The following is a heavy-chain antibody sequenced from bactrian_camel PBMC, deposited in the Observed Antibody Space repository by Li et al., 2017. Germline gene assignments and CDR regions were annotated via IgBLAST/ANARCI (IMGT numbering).Heavy chain of an antibody. D-gene: IGHD4*01. CDR1: EYVSNTCF. J-gene: IGHJ4*01. CDR3: AADIKRLSCLYTSTILSNTYAY. Sequence: HVQLVESGGGLVQPGGSLRLSCAATEYVSNTCFMGWYRQAPGKEREFVSLIGRDGSTKYADSVKGRFTISQDNAKNMVYQQMNSLRPEDTAMYYCAADIKRLSCLYTSTILSNTYAYWGQGTQVTVS. CDR2: IGRDGST. V-gene: IGHV3S53*01.